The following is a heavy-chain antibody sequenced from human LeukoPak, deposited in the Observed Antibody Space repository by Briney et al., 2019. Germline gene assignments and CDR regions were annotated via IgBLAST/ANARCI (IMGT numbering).Heavy chain of an antibody. CDR3: ARVTAAAGTARTDY. V-gene: IGHV1-69*04. CDR1: GYTFTSYG. J-gene: IGHJ4*02. Sequence: SVKVSCKASGYTFTSYGISWVRQAPGQGLEWMGRIIPILGIANYAQKFQGRVTITADKSTSTAYMELSSLRSEDTAVYYCARVTAAAGTARTDYWGQGTLVTVSS. D-gene: IGHD6-13*01. CDR2: IIPILGIA.